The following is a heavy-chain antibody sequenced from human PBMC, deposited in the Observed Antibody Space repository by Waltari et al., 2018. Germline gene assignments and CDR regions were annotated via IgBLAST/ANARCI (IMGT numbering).Heavy chain of an antibody. CDR1: GGSISSYY. V-gene: IGHV4-59*01. CDR2: IYYSGST. J-gene: IGHJ4*02. D-gene: IGHD5-12*01. Sequence: QVQLQESGPGLVKPSETLSLTCTVSGGSISSYYWSWIRQPPGKGLEWIGYIYYSGSTNYNPSLKSRVTISVDTSKNQFSLKLSSVTAADTAVYYCARRRDGYNSPFDYWGQGTLVTVSS. CDR3: ARRRDGYNSPFDY.